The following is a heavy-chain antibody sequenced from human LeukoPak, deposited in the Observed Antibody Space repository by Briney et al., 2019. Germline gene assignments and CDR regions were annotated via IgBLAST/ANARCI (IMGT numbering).Heavy chain of an antibody. CDR2: INWNGGDT. D-gene: IGHD6-13*01. Sequence: GGSLRLSCAASGFTFDDYPMSWVRQAPGKGLEWVSGINWNGGDTGYADSVKGRFTISRDNAKNTLYLQMNSLRAEDTAVYYCATYSSSWYHAFDIWGQGTMVTVSS. CDR1: GFTFDDYP. CDR3: ATYSSSWYHAFDI. J-gene: IGHJ3*02. V-gene: IGHV3-20*04.